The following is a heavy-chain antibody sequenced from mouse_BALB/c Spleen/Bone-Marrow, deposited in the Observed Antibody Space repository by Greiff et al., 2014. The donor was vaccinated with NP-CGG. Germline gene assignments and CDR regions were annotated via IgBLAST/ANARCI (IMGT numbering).Heavy chain of an antibody. J-gene: IGHJ4*01. CDR2: ISDGGTYT. CDR1: GFTFSDFY. CDR3: ARSGERYGAMDY. Sequence: EVNVVESGGDLVKPGGSLKLSCAASGFTFSDFYMFWFRQTPEKRLEWVATISDGGTYTYYPDSVKGRFTISRDNAKNNLYLQMSSLKSEDTAMYYCARSGERYGAMDYWGQGTSVTVSS. V-gene: IGHV5-4*02. D-gene: IGHD1-1*02.